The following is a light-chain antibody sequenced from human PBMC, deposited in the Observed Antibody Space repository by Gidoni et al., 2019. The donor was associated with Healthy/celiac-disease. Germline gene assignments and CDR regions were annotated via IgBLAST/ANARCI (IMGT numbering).Light chain of an antibody. CDR1: SSDVGGYNY. Sequence: QSALTQPRSVSGSPGQSVTISCPGTSSDVGGYNYVSWYQQHPGKAPKLMNYDVSKRPSGVPDRFSGSKSGNTASLTISGLQAEDEADYYCCSYAGSYSYVFGTGTKVTVL. J-gene: IGLJ1*01. CDR3: CSYAGSYSYV. CDR2: DVS. V-gene: IGLV2-11*01.